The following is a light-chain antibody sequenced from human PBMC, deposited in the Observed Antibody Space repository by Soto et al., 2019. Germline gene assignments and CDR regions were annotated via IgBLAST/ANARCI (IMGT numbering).Light chain of an antibody. J-gene: IGKJ2*01. CDR2: GAS. CDR3: QQYGSSFRYT. V-gene: IGKV3-20*01. CDR1: QSVNGNY. Sequence: EIVLTQSPGTLSLSPGERATLSCRASQSVNGNYLTWYQQKPGQAPRLLIYGASTRATGTPDRFSGSGSGTDFTLTISILEPEDFAVYYCQQYGSSFRYTFGQGTKLENK.